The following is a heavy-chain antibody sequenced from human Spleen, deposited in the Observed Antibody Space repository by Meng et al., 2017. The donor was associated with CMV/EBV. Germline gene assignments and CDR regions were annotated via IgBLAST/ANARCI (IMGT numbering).Heavy chain of an antibody. CDR1: CGSISSYY. J-gene: IGHJ4*02. CDR2: IYTSGST. D-gene: IGHD6-13*01. Sequence: LRQGSGPGLRKPSATLSLPCTVPCGSISSYYWSWLRQPAGKGLEWIGRIYTSGSTNYNPSLKSRVTMSVDTSKNQFSLKLSSVTAADTAVYYCARDGQPIAAAGRGEDYFDYWGQGTLVTVSS. CDR3: ARDGQPIAAAGRGEDYFDY. V-gene: IGHV4-4*07.